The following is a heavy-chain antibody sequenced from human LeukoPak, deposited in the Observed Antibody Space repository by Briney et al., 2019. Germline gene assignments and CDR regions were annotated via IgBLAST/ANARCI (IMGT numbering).Heavy chain of an antibody. CDR1: GGSISTTSYY. V-gene: IGHV4-39*02. D-gene: IGHD5-18*01. J-gene: IGHJ4*02. CDR3: ARDQRGFSYSKYYFDY. Sequence: PSETLSLTCTVSGGSISTTSYYWGWIRQPPGKGLEWIGSIFYTGATYYSPSLKSRVTISVDTSRNQFSLRLTSVIAADTAVYYCARDQRGFSYSKYYFDYWGQGTLVTDSS. CDR2: IFYTGAT.